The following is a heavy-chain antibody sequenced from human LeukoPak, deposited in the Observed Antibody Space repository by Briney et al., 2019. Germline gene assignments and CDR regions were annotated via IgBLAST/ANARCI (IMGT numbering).Heavy chain of an antibody. CDR1: GGSISSYY. D-gene: IGHD3-10*01. Sequence: SETLSLTCTVSGGSISSYYWSWIRQPPGKGLEWIGYIYYSGSTNYNPSLKSRVTISVDTSKNQFSLKLRSVTAADTAVYYCARDRQMVRGDDYYYMDVWGKGTTVTISS. CDR3: ARDRQMVRGDDYYYMDV. J-gene: IGHJ6*03. V-gene: IGHV4-59*01. CDR2: IYYSGST.